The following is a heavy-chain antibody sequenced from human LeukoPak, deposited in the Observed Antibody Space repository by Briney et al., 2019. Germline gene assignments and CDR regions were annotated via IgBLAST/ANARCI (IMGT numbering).Heavy chain of an antibody. CDR3: ARDRSYGVDV. Sequence: GGSLRLSCAASGFTFSDYYMSWIRQAPGKGLVWVSRINSDGSTYYADSVKGRFTISRDNAKNTLYLQMNSLRADDTAVYYCARDRSYGVDVWGQGTTVTVSS. J-gene: IGHJ6*02. CDR1: GFTFSDYY. CDR2: INSDGST. V-gene: IGHV3-74*01.